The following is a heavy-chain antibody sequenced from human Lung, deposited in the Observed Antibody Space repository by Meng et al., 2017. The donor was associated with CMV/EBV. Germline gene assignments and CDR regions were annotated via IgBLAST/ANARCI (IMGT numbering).Heavy chain of an antibody. Sequence: GGSLRLXCVGSGFIFRGYAMSWVRQAPGKGLEWVSSISGRTRASSMSDSGEKTHYADSVKGRFTISRDNSKNTLFLEMTGLGVEDTALYYCANNEAMTGYDHQYAFGIWGQGXMVTVSS. V-gene: IGHV3-23*01. D-gene: IGHD5-12*01. CDR2: ISGRTRASSMSDSGEKT. CDR3: ANNEAMTGYDHQYAFGI. J-gene: IGHJ3*02. CDR1: GFIFRGYA.